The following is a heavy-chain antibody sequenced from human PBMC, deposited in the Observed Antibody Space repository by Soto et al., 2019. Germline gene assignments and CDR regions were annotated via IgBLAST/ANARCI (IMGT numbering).Heavy chain of an antibody. CDR1: GYTFSDYY. D-gene: IGHD3-3*01. V-gene: IGHV3-11*01. J-gene: IGHJ4*02. CDR3: ASHYDMWRGYLSPVDY. Sequence: QVQLVESGGDLVKRGGSLRLSCAASGYTFSDYYMSWIRQAPGKGLEWISYIDTSSTKIYYADSVKGRFTISRDNAKNSLYLKMNSRRDEDTAVYYCASHYDMWRGYLSPVDYWGQGPLVTVSS. CDR2: IDTSSTKI.